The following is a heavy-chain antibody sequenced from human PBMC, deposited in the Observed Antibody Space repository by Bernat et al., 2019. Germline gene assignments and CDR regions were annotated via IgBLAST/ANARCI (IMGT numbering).Heavy chain of an antibody. J-gene: IGHJ6*02. V-gene: IGHV3-49*03. D-gene: IGHD3-22*01. Sequence: EVQLVESGGGLVQPGRSLRLSCTASGFTFGDYAMSWFRQAPGKGLEWVGFIRSKAYGGTTESAASVKGRFTISRDDSKSIAYLQINSLKTEDTAVFYCTRVHSGYYSIYGMDVWGQGTTVTVSS. CDR1: GFTFGDYA. CDR3: TRVHSGYYSIYGMDV. CDR2: IRSKAYGGTT.